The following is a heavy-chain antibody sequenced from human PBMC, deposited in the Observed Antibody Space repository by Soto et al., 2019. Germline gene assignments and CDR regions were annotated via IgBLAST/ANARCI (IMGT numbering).Heavy chain of an antibody. D-gene: IGHD6-13*01. CDR2: IYPSGST. CDR1: GGSISSYY. V-gene: IGHV4-4*07. Sequence: QVQLQESGPGLVKPSETLSLTCTGSGGSISSYYWSWIRQPAGKGLARLGRIYPSGSTKYNPSLKSRVTMSVDTSKNHFSLKLSSGTAADTAVYYCARDRVGSSWFDYWGQGTLVTVSS. CDR3: ARDRVGSSWFDY. J-gene: IGHJ4*02.